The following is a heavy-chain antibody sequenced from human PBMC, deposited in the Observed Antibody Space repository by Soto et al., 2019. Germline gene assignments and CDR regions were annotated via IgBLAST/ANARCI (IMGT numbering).Heavy chain of an antibody. D-gene: IGHD2-15*01. CDR2: IIPIFGTA. Sequence: SVQVSCTASGYTFTGYYMHWVRQAPGQGLEWMGGIIPIFGTANYAQKFQGRVTITADKSTSTAYMELSSLRSEDTAVYYCARVDQYCSGGSCYPYYYYGMEGWGQGTTVTVSS. J-gene: IGHJ6*02. CDR3: ARVDQYCSGGSCYPYYYYGMEG. CDR1: GYTFTGYY. V-gene: IGHV1-69*06.